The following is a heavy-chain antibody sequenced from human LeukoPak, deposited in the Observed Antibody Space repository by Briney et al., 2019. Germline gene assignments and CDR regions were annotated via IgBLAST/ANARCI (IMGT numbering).Heavy chain of an antibody. V-gene: IGHV3-21*01. J-gene: IGHJ6*02. D-gene: IGHD1-14*01. CDR2: ISSSSSYI. CDR1: GFTFSSYS. Sequence: GGSLRLSCAASGFTFSSYSMNWVRQAPGKGLEWVSSISSSSSYIYHADSVKGRFTISRDNAKNSLYLQMNSLRAEDTAVYYCARDLSEYYGMDVWGQGTTVTVSS. CDR3: ARDLSEYYGMDV.